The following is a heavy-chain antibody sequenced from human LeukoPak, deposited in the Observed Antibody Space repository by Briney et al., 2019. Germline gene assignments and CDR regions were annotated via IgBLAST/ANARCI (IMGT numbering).Heavy chain of an antibody. J-gene: IGHJ5*02. CDR2: IYTSGST. D-gene: IGHD2-15*01. Sequence: SETLSLTCTVSGGSISSGSYYWSWIRQPAGKGLEWIGRIYTSGSTNYNPSLKSRVTISVDTSKNQFSLKLSSVTAADTAVYYCARDFFSCSGGSCYPMLGWFAPWGQGTLVTVSS. CDR3: ARDFFSCSGGSCYPMLGWFAP. V-gene: IGHV4-61*02. CDR1: GGSISSGSYY.